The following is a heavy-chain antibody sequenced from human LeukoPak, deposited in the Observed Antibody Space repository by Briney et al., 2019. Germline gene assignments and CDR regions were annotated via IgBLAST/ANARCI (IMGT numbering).Heavy chain of an antibody. CDR1: GGTFSSYA. D-gene: IGHD3-10*01. J-gene: IGHJ4*02. CDR2: IIPIFGTA. CDR3: ARAPYGSGSYPSSYYFDY. Sequence: ASVKVSCKASGGTFSSYAISWVRQAPGQGLEWMGGIIPIFGTANYAQKFQGRVTIITDESTSTAYMELSSLRSEDTAVYYCARAPYGSGSYPSSYYFDYWGQGTLVTVSS. V-gene: IGHV1-69*05.